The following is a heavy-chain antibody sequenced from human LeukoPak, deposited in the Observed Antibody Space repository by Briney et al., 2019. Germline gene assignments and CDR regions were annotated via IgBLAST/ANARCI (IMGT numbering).Heavy chain of an antibody. CDR1: GFTFSSYE. D-gene: IGHD6-19*01. J-gene: IGHJ4*02. V-gene: IGHV3-74*01. CDR2: INGDGNST. Sequence: GGSLRLSCAASGFTFSSYEMNWVRQAPGKGLVWVSRINGDGNSTSYAYADSVKGRFTISRDNAKNTLYLQMNSLRAEDTAVYYCARGRSSSIDYWGQGTLVTVSS. CDR3: ARGRSSSIDY.